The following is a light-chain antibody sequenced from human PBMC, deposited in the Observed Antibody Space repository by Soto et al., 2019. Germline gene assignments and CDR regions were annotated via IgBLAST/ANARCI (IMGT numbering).Light chain of an antibody. CDR2: DAS. CDR3: QQRSNWPRT. Sequence: EIGLTQSPATLSFSPGERATLSCRASQSVSSYLAWYQQKPGQAPRLLIYDASNRATGIPARFSGSGSGTDFTLTISSLEPEDFAVYYCQQRSNWPRTFGQGTRLEIK. CDR1: QSVSSY. J-gene: IGKJ5*01. V-gene: IGKV3-11*01.